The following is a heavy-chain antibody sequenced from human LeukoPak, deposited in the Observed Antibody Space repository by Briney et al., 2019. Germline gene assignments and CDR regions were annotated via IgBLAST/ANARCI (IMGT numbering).Heavy chain of an antibody. CDR2: ISSSGSTI. CDR1: GFTFSSYE. J-gene: IGHJ6*01. D-gene: IGHD3-10*02. Sequence: GGSLRLSCAASGFTFSSYEMNWVRQAPGKGLEWVSYISSSGSTINYADSLKGGFTIPRDKARNSLYLQMNSLRSEDRAVYYCAGLGMTMIGGVWGKRTTVTISS. V-gene: IGHV3-48*03. CDR3: AGLGMTMIGGV.